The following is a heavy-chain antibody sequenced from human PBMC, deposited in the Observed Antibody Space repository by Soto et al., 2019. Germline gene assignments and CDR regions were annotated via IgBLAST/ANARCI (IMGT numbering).Heavy chain of an antibody. D-gene: IGHD3-10*01. J-gene: IGHJ1*01. V-gene: IGHV4-4*02. Sequence: SETLSLTCAVSGGSISSSNWCSWVRQPPGKGLEWIGEIYHSGSTNYNPSLKSRVTISVDKSKNQFSLKLSSVTAADTAVYYCARDGDKWFGELLQAEYFQHWGQGTLVTVSS. CDR2: IYHSGST. CDR1: GGSISSSNW. CDR3: ARDGDKWFGELLQAEYFQH.